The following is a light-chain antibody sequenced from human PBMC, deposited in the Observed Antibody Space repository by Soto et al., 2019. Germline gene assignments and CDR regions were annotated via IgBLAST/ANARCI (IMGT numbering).Light chain of an antibody. J-gene: IGLJ1*01. Sequence: QSVLTQPASVSGSPGQSITVSCTGTDTDIGGYNYVSWYQQHPGQAPKLIFSEVNNRLSGVSNRFSGSKSGNTSSLTISGPQDEDEADYYCSSCTSRSTHVFGTGTKLTVL. CDR2: EVN. CDR3: SSCTSRSTHV. CDR1: DTDIGGYNY. V-gene: IGLV2-14*01.